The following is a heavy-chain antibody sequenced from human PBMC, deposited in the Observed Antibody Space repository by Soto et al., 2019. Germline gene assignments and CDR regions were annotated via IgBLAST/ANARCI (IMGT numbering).Heavy chain of an antibody. D-gene: IGHD6-13*01. CDR3: ARELGYRQNWFDP. Sequence: PSETLSLTCTVSGGSISSYYWSWIRQPPGKGLEWIGYIYYSGSTNYNPSLKSRVTISVDTSKNQFSLKLSSVTAADTAVYYCARELGYRQNWFDPWGQGTLVTVSS. V-gene: IGHV4-59*01. J-gene: IGHJ5*02. CDR2: IYYSGST. CDR1: GGSISSYY.